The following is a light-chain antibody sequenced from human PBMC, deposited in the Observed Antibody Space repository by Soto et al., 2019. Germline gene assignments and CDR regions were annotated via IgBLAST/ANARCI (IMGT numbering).Light chain of an antibody. CDR2: DVT. V-gene: IGLV2-11*01. CDR3: CSYAGSYTFVV. CDR1: SSDVGGYNY. J-gene: IGLJ3*02. Sequence: QSALTQPHSVSGSPGQSVTISCTGSSSDVGGYNYVSWYQLHPGKAPKLLIYDVTKRPSGVPDRFSGSKSGNTASPTISGLQAEDEADYSCCSYAGSYTFVVFGGGTKLTVL.